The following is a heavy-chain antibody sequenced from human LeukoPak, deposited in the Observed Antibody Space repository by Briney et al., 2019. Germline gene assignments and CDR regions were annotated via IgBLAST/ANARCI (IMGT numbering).Heavy chain of an antibody. CDR3: AVHGGAATGWFDP. J-gene: IGHJ5*02. V-gene: IGHV4-59*01. CDR2: IHYRGST. CDR1: GGSFSGYY. Sequence: SETLSLTCAVYGGSFSGYYWSWIRQSPGKGLEWIGYIHYRGSTYYNPSLKTRVTMSVDTAENHFSLRLSSVTAADTAVYYCAVHGGAATGWFDPWGQGTLVTVSS. D-gene: IGHD2-15*01.